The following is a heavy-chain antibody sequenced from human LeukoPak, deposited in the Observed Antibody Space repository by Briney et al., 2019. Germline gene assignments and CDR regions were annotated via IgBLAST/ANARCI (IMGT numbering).Heavy chain of an antibody. Sequence: GESLKISCKSSGYSFTIYWIGWVRQMPGKGLEWMGIIYPGDSDTRYSPSFQGQVTISADKSISTAYLQWSSLKASDTAMYYCARHQGSHSYSCPLDDSGEGTLVTVSS. D-gene: IGHD2-21*01. J-gene: IGHJ4*02. CDR1: GYSFTIYW. CDR2: IYPGDSDT. CDR3: ARHQGSHSYSCPLDD. V-gene: IGHV5-51*01.